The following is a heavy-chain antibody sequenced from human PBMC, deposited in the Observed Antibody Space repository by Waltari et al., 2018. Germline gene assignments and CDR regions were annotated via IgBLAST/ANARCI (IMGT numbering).Heavy chain of an antibody. J-gene: IGHJ4*02. D-gene: IGHD6-6*01. Sequence: QVQLQESGPGLVKPSQTLSLTCTVSGGSISSGSYYWRWIRQPAGKGLEWIGRIYTSGSTNYNPSLKSRVTISVDTSKNQFSLKLSSMTAADTAVYYCARTGIAARYFDYWGQGTLVTVSS. V-gene: IGHV4-61*02. CDR3: ARTGIAARYFDY. CDR1: GGSISSGSYY. CDR2: IYTSGST.